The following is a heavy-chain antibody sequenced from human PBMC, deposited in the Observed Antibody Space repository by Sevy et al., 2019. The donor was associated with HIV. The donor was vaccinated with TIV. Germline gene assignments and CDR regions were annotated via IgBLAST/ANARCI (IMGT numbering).Heavy chain of an antibody. V-gene: IGHV3-21*01. CDR1: GFTFITYT. Sequence: GESLKISCAASGFTFITYTMNWVRQAPGKGLEWVSSIGISCSYIYYADSVKGRFTISRDNVKNTLYLQMNSLRAEDMAVYYCAGANLVSSGSYDAFDIWGQGTMVTVSS. D-gene: IGHD3-22*01. CDR2: IGISCSYI. J-gene: IGHJ3*02. CDR3: AGANLVSSGSYDAFDI.